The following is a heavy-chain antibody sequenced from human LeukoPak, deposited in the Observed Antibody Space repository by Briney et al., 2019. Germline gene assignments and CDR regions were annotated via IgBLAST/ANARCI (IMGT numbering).Heavy chain of an antibody. J-gene: IGHJ4*02. CDR3: ARQGIRITMVRGVDY. D-gene: IGHD3-10*01. Sequence: PGGSLRLSCAASGFTFSSYWMSWVRQAPGKGLEWVSYISSSGSTIYYADSVKGRFTISRDNAKNSLYLQMNSLRAEDTAVYYCARQGIRITMVRGVDYWGQGTLVTVSS. V-gene: IGHV3-48*04. CDR2: ISSSGSTI. CDR1: GFTFSSYW.